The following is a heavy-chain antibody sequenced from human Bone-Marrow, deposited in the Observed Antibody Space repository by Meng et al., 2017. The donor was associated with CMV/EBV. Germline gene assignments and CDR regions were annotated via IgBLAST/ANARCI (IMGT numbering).Heavy chain of an antibody. D-gene: IGHD1-7*01. CDR1: GFTFSSYS. J-gene: IGHJ3*02. CDR3: ARERTTAVNDAFDI. CDR2: ISSSSSYI. V-gene: IGHV3-21*01. Sequence: GESLKISCAASGFTFSSYSMNWVRQAPGKGPEWVSSISSSSSYIFYADSVKGRFTISRDNAKNTLYLQMNSLRAEDTAVYYCARERTTAVNDAFDIWGQGTMVTVSS.